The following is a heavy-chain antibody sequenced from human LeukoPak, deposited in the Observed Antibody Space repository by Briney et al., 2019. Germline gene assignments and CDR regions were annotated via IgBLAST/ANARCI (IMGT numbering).Heavy chain of an antibody. V-gene: IGHV1-2*02. CDR1: GYTFTGYY. CDR2: INPNSGGT. Sequence: ASVTVSCKASGYTFTGYYMHWVRQAPGQGLEWMGWINPNSGGTNYAQKFQGRVTMTRDTSISTAYMELSRLRSDGTAVYYCARDGGYSSSWYWFDPWGQGTLVTVSS. D-gene: IGHD6-13*01. J-gene: IGHJ5*02. CDR3: ARDGGYSSSWYWFDP.